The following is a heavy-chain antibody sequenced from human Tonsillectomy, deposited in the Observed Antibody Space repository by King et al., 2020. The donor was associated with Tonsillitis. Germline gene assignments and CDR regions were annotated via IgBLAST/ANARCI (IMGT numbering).Heavy chain of an antibody. Sequence: VQLVESGGGLVQPGGSLRLSCAASGFTFSSYWMSWVRQAPGKGLEWGANIKQDGSEAYYVDSVTGRLTISRDNAENSLYLQMNSLSAEDTAVYYCARDSLTATRAFDLWGRGTLVTVSS. CDR2: IKQDGSEA. V-gene: IGHV3-7*03. D-gene: IGHD1-14*01. CDR1: GFTFSSYW. J-gene: IGHJ2*01. CDR3: ARDSLTATRAFDL.